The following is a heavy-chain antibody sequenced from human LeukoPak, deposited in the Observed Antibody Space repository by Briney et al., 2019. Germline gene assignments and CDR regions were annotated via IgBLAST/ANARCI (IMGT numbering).Heavy chain of an antibody. CDR3: IRGGDGFDP. D-gene: IGHD3-10*01. J-gene: IGHJ5*02. CDR1: GFTFSNYD. V-gene: IGHV3-13*01. Sequence: GSLRLSCAASGFTFSNYDMHWVRRATGKGLERVSAIDTAGHTYYIDSVKGRFTISRENAKNSLYLQMNSLRAGDTAVYYCIRGGDGFDPWGQGTLATVSS. CDR2: IDTAGHT.